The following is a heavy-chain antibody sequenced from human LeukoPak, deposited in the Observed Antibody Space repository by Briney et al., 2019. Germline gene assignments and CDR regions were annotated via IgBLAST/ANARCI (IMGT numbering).Heavy chain of an antibody. Sequence: SETLSLTCTVSGGSLSSYYWSWFRQPPGKGLEWIGYIYYSGSTNYNPSLKSRVTISVDTSKNQLSLKLSSVTAADTAVYYCARTRAYGGRPDYWGQGTLVTVSS. D-gene: IGHD4-23*01. CDR2: IYYSGST. J-gene: IGHJ4*02. CDR1: GGSLSSYY. CDR3: ARTRAYGGRPDY. V-gene: IGHV4-59*01.